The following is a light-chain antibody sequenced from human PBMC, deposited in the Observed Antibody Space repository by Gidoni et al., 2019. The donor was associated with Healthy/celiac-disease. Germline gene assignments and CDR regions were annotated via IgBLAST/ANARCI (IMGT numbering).Light chain of an antibody. V-gene: IGKV1-33*01. J-gene: IGKJ3*01. Sequence: DIQMTQSPSSLSASVGDRVTIPCQASQDISKYLNWDQQKAGKAPKLLIYDASNLETGVPSRFSGSGSGTDFTFTISSLQSEDIATYYCQQYNTLSFTFGPGTKVDIK. CDR1: QDISKY. CDR2: DAS. CDR3: QQYNTLSFT.